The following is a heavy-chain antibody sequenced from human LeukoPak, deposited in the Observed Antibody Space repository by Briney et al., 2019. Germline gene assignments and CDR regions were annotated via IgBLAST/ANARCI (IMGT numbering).Heavy chain of an antibody. V-gene: IGHV3-9*01. CDR1: GFTFDDYA. CDR2: ISWNSGSI. J-gene: IGHJ4*02. D-gene: IGHD2-21*02. Sequence: GRSLRLSCAASGFTFDDYAMHWVRQAPGKGLEWVSGISWNSGSIGYADSVKGRFTISRDNAKNSLYLQMNSLRAEDTAVYYCAKDHRAYCGGDCVDFDYWGQGTPVTVSS. CDR3: AKDHRAYCGGDCVDFDY.